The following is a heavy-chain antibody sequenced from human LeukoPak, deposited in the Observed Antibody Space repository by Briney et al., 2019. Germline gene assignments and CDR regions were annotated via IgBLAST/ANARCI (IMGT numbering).Heavy chain of an antibody. CDR3: ARVAEVWPLYYYYYMDV. D-gene: IGHD2-8*01. V-gene: IGHV4-59*12. CDR1: GGSINSYY. J-gene: IGHJ6*03. Sequence: SETLSLTCAVSGGSINSYYWSWIRQPPGRGLEWIGSIHYSGSTSYNSSLKSRVTISVDRSKNQFSLKLSSVTAADTAVYYCARVAEVWPLYYYYYMDVWGKGTTVTVSS. CDR2: IHYSGST.